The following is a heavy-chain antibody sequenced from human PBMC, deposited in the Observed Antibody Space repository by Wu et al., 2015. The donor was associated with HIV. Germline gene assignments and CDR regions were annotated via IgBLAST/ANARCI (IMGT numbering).Heavy chain of an antibody. J-gene: IGHJ5*02. CDR3: ARVGLRAARNNWFDP. V-gene: IGHV1-18*01. Sequence: QVQLLQSGAEVKKPGASVKVSCQTSGYSFTSYGLNWVRQAPGQGLEWMGWISGYNGNTNYAQKIQDRLIMTTDTSTSTAYMELTSLRSDDTAIYYCARVGLRAARNNWFDPWGQGTLVTVSS. CDR2: ISGYNGNT. CDR1: GYSFTSYG. D-gene: IGHD6-6*01.